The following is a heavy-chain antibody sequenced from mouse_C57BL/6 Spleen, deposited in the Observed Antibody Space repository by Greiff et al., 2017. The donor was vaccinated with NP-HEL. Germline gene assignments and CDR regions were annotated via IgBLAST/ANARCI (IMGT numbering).Heavy chain of an antibody. CDR1: GFTFSDYG. Sequence: EVMLVESGGGLVKPGGSLKLSCAASGFTFSDYGMHWVRQAPEKGLEWVAYISSGSSTIYYADTVKGRFTISRDNAKNTLFLQMTSLRSEDTAMYYCASHDGYYAWFAYWGQGTLVTVSA. CDR2: ISSGSSTI. J-gene: IGHJ3*01. CDR3: ASHDGYYAWFAY. V-gene: IGHV5-17*01. D-gene: IGHD2-3*01.